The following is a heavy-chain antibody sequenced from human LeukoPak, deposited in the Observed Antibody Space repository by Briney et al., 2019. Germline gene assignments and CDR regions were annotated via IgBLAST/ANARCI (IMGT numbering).Heavy chain of an antibody. CDR3: ARPRHDNGDYVGY. J-gene: IGHJ4*02. D-gene: IGHD4-17*01. CDR2: ISGSGGST. Sequence: GGSLRLSCAVSGFTFSSYVMSWVRQAPGKGLEWVSAISGSGGSTYYADSVKGRFTISRDNSKNTLYLQMNSLRAEDTAVYCCARPRHDNGDYVGYWGQGTLVTVSS. CDR1: GFTFSSYV. V-gene: IGHV3-23*01.